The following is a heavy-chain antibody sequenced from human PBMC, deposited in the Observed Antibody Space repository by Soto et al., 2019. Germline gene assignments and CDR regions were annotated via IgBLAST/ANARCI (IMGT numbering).Heavy chain of an antibody. CDR3: ARDYRTAVAGNDYYYGMDV. V-gene: IGHV1-69*13. Sequence: ASVKVSCKASGGTFSSYAISWVRQAPGQGLEWMGGIIPIFGTANYAQKFQGRVTITADESTSTAYMELSSLRSEDTAVYYCARDYRTAVAGNDYYYGMDVWGQGTTVTV. D-gene: IGHD6-19*01. CDR2: IIPIFGTA. J-gene: IGHJ6*02. CDR1: GGTFSSYA.